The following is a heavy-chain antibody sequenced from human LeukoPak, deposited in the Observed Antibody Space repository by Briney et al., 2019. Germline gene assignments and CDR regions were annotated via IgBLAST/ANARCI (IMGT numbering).Heavy chain of an antibody. V-gene: IGHV1-2*02. D-gene: IGHD6-6*01. Sequence: ASVKVSCKASGYTFSGCYMHWVRQAPGQGLEWMGWISAKGGTNYAQKFQGRVTMTGDTSIRTAYMELSRLRSDDTAVYYCARGRYTTSSDLFDYWGQGTLVTVSS. J-gene: IGHJ4*02. CDR1: GYTFSGCY. CDR3: ARGRYTTSSDLFDY. CDR2: ISAKGGT.